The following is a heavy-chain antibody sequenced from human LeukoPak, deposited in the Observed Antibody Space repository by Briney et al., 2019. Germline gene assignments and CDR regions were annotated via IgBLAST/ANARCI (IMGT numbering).Heavy chain of an antibody. Sequence: PSETLSLTCAVYGGSFSGYYWSWIRQPPGKGLGWIGEINHSGSTNYNPPLKSRVTISVDTSKNQFSLKLSSVTAADTAVYYCARGGDSSGWYHWGQGTLVTVSS. CDR3: ARGGDSSGWYH. V-gene: IGHV4-34*01. CDR1: GGSFSGYY. J-gene: IGHJ5*02. D-gene: IGHD6-19*01. CDR2: INHSGST.